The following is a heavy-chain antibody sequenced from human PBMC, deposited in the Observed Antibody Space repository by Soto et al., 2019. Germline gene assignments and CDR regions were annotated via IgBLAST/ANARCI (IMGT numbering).Heavy chain of an antibody. CDR3: ARGRSVVVVPAAIDRYNWFDP. Sequence: LSLTCAVYGGSFSGYYWSWIRQPPGKGLEWIGEINPSGSTNYNPSLKSRVTISVDTSKNQFSLKLSSVTAADTAVYYCARGRSVVVVPAAIDRYNWFDPWGQGTLVTVSS. CDR1: GGSFSGYY. J-gene: IGHJ5*02. CDR2: INPSGST. V-gene: IGHV4-34*01. D-gene: IGHD2-2*02.